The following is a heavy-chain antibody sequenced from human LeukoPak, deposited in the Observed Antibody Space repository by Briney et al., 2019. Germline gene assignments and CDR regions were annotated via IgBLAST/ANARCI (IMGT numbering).Heavy chain of an antibody. V-gene: IGHV3-48*03. CDR3: ARKYCITTSCLFDN. J-gene: IGHJ4*02. Sequence: GGSLRLSCAASGFTFSSYEMNWVRQAPGKGLQWVSDISSSGSTIYYADSVKGRSTISRENDKNSLYLQMNSLRAEDTAVYYCARKYCITTSCLFDNWGQGTLVTVSS. CDR2: ISSSGSTI. CDR1: GFTFSSYE. D-gene: IGHD2-2*01.